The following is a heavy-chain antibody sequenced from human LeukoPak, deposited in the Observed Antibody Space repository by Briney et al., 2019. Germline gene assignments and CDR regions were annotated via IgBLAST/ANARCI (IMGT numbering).Heavy chain of an antibody. V-gene: IGHV1-18*01. Sequence: ASVTVSCKPSGHSINTFGITWVRQAPGQGLEWIGWMSSDNGNTNYADKFQGRVTITRDTSRTTAYLGLRSLRSDDTAVYFCANVAKGRYFFYYMDVWGAGTTVTVSS. CDR2: MSSDNGNT. D-gene: IGHD5-12*01. CDR1: GHSINTFG. CDR3: ANVAKGRYFFYYMDV. J-gene: IGHJ6*03.